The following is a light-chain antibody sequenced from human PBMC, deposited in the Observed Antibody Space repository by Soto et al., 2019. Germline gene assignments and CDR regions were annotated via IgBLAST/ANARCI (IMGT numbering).Light chain of an antibody. CDR1: QDINSW. J-gene: IGKJ4*01. Sequence: DVQMTQSPSSLSASVGDRVTITCRASQDINSWLAWYQQKPGNAPKSLIYAASSLQTGVPSRFRGSASGTNFPLTINNPQPEDSATYYCQQYNIYPPPFGGGTKVEIK. CDR3: QQYNIYPPP. CDR2: AAS. V-gene: IGKV1D-16*01.